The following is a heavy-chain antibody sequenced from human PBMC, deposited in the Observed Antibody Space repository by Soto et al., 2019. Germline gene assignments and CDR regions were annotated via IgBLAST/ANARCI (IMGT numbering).Heavy chain of an antibody. CDR2: IYYSGNT. D-gene: IGHD4-17*01. CDR1: GGSISSSSYY. Sequence: SETLSLTCTVSGGSISSSSYYWGWIRQPPGKGLEWIGSIYYSGNTYYNMSLKSRVTISVDTSKKQFSMKLSSVTAADTAVYYCARRATVTKAFDIWGQGTMVTVSS. V-gene: IGHV4-39*01. J-gene: IGHJ3*02. CDR3: ARRATVTKAFDI.